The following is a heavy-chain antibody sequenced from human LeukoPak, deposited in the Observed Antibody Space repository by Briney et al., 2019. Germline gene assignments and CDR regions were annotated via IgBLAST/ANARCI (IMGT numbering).Heavy chain of an antibody. CDR1: GFTFSDYY. CDR2: ISGSDGTI. V-gene: IGHV3-11*01. J-gene: IGHJ4*02. CDR3: AREFTQRDY. Sequence: GGSLRLSCVASGFTFSDYYMSWIRQAPGKGREWVSYISGSDGTIKYADSVKGRFTISRDNAKNSLYLQMNSLRVEDTAVYYCAREFTQRDYWGQGTLVTVSS.